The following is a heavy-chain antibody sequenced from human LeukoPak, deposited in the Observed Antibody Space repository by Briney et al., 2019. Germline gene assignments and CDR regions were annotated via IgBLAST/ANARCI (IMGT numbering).Heavy chain of an antibody. D-gene: IGHD5-18*01. Sequence: GGSLRLSCAASGFTFDDYTMHWVRQAPGKGLEWVSLISWDGGSTYYADFVKGRFTISRDNSKNSLYLQMNSLRTEDTALYYCAKDMGYSYGQIDYWGQGTLVTVSS. J-gene: IGHJ4*02. V-gene: IGHV3-43*01. CDR3: AKDMGYSYGQIDY. CDR1: GFTFDDYT. CDR2: ISWDGGST.